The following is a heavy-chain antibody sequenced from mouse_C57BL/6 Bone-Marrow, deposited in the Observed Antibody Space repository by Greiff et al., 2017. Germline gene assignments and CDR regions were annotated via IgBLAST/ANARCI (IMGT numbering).Heavy chain of an antibody. D-gene: IGHD1-1*01. CDR3: ARLSYGSSSYYAMDY. CDR2: INSDGGST. CDR1: EYEFPSHD. J-gene: IGHJ4*01. V-gene: IGHV5-2*01. Sequence: VHLVESGGGLVQPGESLKLSCESNEYEFPSHDMSWVRKTPETRLELVAAINSDGGSTYYPDTMERRFIISRDKTKKTLYLQMSSLRSEDTALYYCARLSYGSSSYYAMDYWGQGTSVTVSS.